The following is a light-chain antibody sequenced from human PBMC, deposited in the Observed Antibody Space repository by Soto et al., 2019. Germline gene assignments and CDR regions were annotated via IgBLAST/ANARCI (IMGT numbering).Light chain of an antibody. V-gene: IGLV2-11*01. CDR1: SSDVGGYNY. CDR3: CSYAGSYTYV. J-gene: IGLJ1*01. Sequence: QSVLTQPRSVSGSPGQSVTISCTGTSSDVGGYNYVSWYQQHPGKAPKLMIYDVSKRPSGVPDRFSGSKSGNTAFLTISGLQAEDEADYYCCSYAGSYTYVFGPGTKLTVL. CDR2: DVS.